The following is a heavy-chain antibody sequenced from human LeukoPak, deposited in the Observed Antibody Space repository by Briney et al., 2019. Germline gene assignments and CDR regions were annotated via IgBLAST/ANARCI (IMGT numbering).Heavy chain of an antibody. CDR2: IYYSGST. CDR3: ARVYYYGSGSYSLDY. J-gene: IGHJ4*02. Sequence: SETLSLTCTVSGGSISSYYWSWIRQPPGKGLEWIGYIYYSGSTNYNPSLKSRVTISVDTSKNQYSLKLSSVTAADTAVYYCARVYYYGSGSYSLDYWGQGTLVTVSS. CDR1: GGSISSYY. V-gene: IGHV4-59*01. D-gene: IGHD3-10*01.